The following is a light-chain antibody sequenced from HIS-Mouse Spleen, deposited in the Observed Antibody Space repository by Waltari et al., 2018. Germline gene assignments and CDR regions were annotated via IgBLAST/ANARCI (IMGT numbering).Light chain of an antibody. Sequence: QSALTQPASVSGSPGQSITISCTGTSSDVGSYNLVSWYQQHPGKAPKLMIYEGSKRPSGGSNPFSGSKSGNTASLTISGLQAEDEADYYCCSYAGSSTFGVFGGGTKLTVL. V-gene: IGLV2-23*03. CDR2: EGS. CDR3: CSYAGSSTFGV. J-gene: IGLJ3*02. CDR1: SSDVGSYNL.